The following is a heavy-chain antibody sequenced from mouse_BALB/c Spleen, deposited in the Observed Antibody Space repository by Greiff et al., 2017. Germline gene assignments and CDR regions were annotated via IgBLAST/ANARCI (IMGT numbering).Heavy chain of an antibody. V-gene: IGHV6-6*02. D-gene: IGHD1-1*01. J-gene: IGHJ2*01. CDR3: TGGYYGSSYFDY. CDR1: GFTFSNYW. CDR2: IRLKSNNYAT. Sequence: EVKVVESGGGLVQPGGSMKLSCVASGFTFSNYWMNWVRHSPEKGLEWVAEIRLKSNNYATHYAESVKGRFTISRDDSKSSVYLQMNNLRAEDTGIYYCTGGYYGSSYFDYWGQGTTLTVSS.